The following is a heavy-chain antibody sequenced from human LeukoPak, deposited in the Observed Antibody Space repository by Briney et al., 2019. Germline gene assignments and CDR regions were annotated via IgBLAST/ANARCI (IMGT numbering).Heavy chain of an antibody. CDR3: ARAHSGSFDDAFDI. D-gene: IGHD1-26*01. V-gene: IGHV4-38-2*02. CDR1: GYSISSGYY. CDR2: IYHSRST. J-gene: IGHJ3*02. Sequence: SETLSLTCTVSGYSISSGYYWGWIRQPPGKGLEWIGSIYHSRSTYYNPSLKSRVTISVDTSKNQFSLKRSSVTGADTAVYYCARAHSGSFDDAFDIWGQGTMVTVSS.